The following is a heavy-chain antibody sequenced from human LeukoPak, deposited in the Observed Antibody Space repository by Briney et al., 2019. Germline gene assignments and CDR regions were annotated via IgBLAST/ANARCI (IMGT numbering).Heavy chain of an antibody. D-gene: IGHD1-26*01. CDR3: AKRWDTTWSYFDF. V-gene: IGHV3-74*01. CDR2: IKSDGST. Sequence: GGSPRLSCAASGFTFSSYWMHWVRQAPGKGLVWVSRIKSDGSTRYADSVKGRFTISRDNAKNTVSLQMNSLTVEDTAVYYCAKRWDTTWSYFDFWGQGTLVSVSS. CDR1: GFTFSSYW. J-gene: IGHJ4*02.